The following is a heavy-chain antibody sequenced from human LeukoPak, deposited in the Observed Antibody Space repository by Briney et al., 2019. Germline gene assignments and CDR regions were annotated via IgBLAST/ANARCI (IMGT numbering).Heavy chain of an antibody. CDR1: GYTFTSYY. D-gene: IGHD4-17*01. CDR2: INPNSSGT. CDR3: ARDGSTVTTGGNWFDP. V-gene: IGHV1-2*04. J-gene: IGHJ5*02. Sequence: ASVKVSCKASGYTFTSYYMHWVRQAPGQGLEWMGWINPNSSGTNYAQKFQGWVTMTRDTSISTAYMELSRLRSDDTAVYYCARDGSTVTTGGNWFDPWGQGTLVTVSS.